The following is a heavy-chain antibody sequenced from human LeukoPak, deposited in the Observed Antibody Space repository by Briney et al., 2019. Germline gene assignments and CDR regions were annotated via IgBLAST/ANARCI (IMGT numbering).Heavy chain of an antibody. CDR1: GYTFTNYY. V-gene: IGHV1-46*01. J-gene: IGHJ1*01. CDR2: INPSGGSI. CDR3: ARDRRGIDYGDNDFQH. D-gene: IGHD4-23*01. Sequence: ASVKVSCKASGYTFTNYYMHWVRQAPGQGLEWMGIINPSGGSISYAQKFQDRVTMTRDTSTSTVYMELSSLRSEDTAVYYCARDRRGIDYGDNDFQHWGQSTLVTVSS.